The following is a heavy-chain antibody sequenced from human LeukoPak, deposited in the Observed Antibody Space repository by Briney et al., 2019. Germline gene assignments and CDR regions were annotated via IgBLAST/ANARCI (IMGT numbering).Heavy chain of an antibody. CDR1: GYSISSGYY. V-gene: IGHV4-38-2*02. Sequence: PSETLSLTCTVSGYSISSGYYWGWIRQPPGKGLEWIGSISHSESTNYNPSLKSRVTISVDTSKNQFSLKLSSVTAADTAVYYCARGPYCNSGTCYFWAYFDYWGQGTLVTVSS. J-gene: IGHJ4*02. CDR3: ARGPYCNSGTCYFWAYFDY. CDR2: ISHSEST. D-gene: IGHD2-15*01.